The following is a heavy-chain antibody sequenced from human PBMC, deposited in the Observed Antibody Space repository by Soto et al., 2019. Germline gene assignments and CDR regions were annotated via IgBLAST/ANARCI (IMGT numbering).Heavy chain of an antibody. J-gene: IGHJ4*02. D-gene: IGHD2-21*02. V-gene: IGHV1-18*01. CDR1: GYTFTSYG. Sequence: QVQLVQSGAEVKKPGASVKVSCKASGYTFTSYGISWVRQAPGQGLEWMGWISAYNGNTNYAQKLQGRVTMTTDTSTSTAYMELRSLRSDDTAVYYCARGPHILAYGGGDCYSGVDYWGQGTLVTVSS. CDR3: ARGPHILAYGGGDCYSGVDY. CDR2: ISAYNGNT.